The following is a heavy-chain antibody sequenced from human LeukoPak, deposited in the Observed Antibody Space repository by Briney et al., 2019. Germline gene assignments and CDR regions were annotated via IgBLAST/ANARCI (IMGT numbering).Heavy chain of an antibody. D-gene: IGHD3-3*01. CDR2: IYTSGST. CDR3: VRVNRLLEWSNDY. J-gene: IGHJ4*02. CDR1: GGPISSGSYY. Sequence: PSQTLSLTCTVSGGPISSGSYYWSWIRQPAGKGLEWIGRIYTSGSTNYNPSLKSRVTISVDTSKNQFSLKLSSVTAADTAVYYCVRVNRLLEWSNDYWGQGTLVTVSS. V-gene: IGHV4-61*02.